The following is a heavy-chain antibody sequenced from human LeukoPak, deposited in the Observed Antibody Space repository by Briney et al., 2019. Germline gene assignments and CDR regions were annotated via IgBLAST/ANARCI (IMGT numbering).Heavy chain of an antibody. J-gene: IGHJ4*02. D-gene: IGHD3-16*02. V-gene: IGHV1-58*02. CDR2: IVVGSGNT. CDR1: GFTFTSSA. Sequence: GTSVKVSRKASGFTFTSSAMQWVRQARGQRLEWIGWIVVGSGNTNYAQKFQERVTITRDMSTSTAYMELSSLRSEDTAVYYCAAGHSVWGSYRPDYWGQGTLVTVSS. CDR3: AAGHSVWGSYRPDY.